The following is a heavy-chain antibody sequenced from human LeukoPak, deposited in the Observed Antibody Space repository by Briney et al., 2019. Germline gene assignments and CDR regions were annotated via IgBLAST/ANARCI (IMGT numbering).Heavy chain of an antibody. V-gene: IGHV6-1*01. D-gene: IGHD1-26*01. Sequence: SQTLSLTCAISGDSVSSNSAAWNWIRQSPSRGLEWLGRTYYRSKWYNDYAVSVKSRITINPDTSKNQFSLQLNSVTPEDTAVYYCARDLRVNSGGQLDSWFDPWGQGTLVTLYS. CDR2: TYYRSKWYN. J-gene: IGHJ5*02. CDR3: ARDLRVNSGGQLDSWFDP. CDR1: GDSVSSNSAA.